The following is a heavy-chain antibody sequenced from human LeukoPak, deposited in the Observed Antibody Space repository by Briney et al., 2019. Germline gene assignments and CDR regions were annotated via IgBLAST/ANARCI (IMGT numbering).Heavy chain of an antibody. CDR2: IYYSGST. Sequence: SETLSLTCTVSGGSISSYYWSWIRQPPGKGLEWIGYIYYSGSTNYNPSLKSRVTISVDTSKNQFSLKLSSVTAADTAVYYCARDGYSYGYSSYYYYMDVWGKGTTVTVSS. CDR3: ARDGYSYGYSSYYYYMDV. D-gene: IGHD5-18*01. V-gene: IGHV4-59*01. J-gene: IGHJ6*03. CDR1: GGSISSYY.